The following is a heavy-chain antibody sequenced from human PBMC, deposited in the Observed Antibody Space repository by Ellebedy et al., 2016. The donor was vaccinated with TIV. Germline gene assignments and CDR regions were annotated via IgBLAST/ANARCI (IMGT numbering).Heavy chain of an antibody. CDR2: INAGNGNT. D-gene: IGHD6-19*01. V-gene: IGHV1-3*01. Sequence: ASVKVSCXASGYTFTSYAMHWVRQAPGQRLEWMGWINAGNGNTKYSQKFQGRVTITRDTSASTAYMELSSLRSEDTAVYYCARGVAVAAPDFDYWGQGTLVTVSS. CDR1: GYTFTSYA. J-gene: IGHJ4*02. CDR3: ARGVAVAAPDFDY.